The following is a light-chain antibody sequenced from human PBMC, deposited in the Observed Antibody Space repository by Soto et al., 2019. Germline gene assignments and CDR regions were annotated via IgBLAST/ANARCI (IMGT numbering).Light chain of an antibody. Sequence: DIQMTQSPCTLSASVGDRVTITCRASQSISSWLAWYQQKPGKAPKLLIYDGSSFESGVPSRFSGSGSGTEFTLTISSLQPDDSATYYCQHYKTYSRTFGQGTKVDTK. CDR2: DGS. V-gene: IGKV1-5*01. CDR3: QHYKTYSRT. CDR1: QSISSW. J-gene: IGKJ1*01.